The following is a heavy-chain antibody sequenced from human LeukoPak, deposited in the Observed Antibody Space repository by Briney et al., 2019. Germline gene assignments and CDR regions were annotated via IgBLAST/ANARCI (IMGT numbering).Heavy chain of an antibody. D-gene: IGHD6-13*01. Sequence: ASVKVSCKASGYTFTSYDINWVRQATGQGLEWMGWMNPNSGNTGYAQKFQGRVTITRNTSISTAYMELGSLRSEDTAVYYCARVGSSSWKKGANWFDPWGQGTLVTVSS. CDR3: ARVGSSSWKKGANWFDP. V-gene: IGHV1-8*03. CDR1: GYTFTSYD. J-gene: IGHJ5*02. CDR2: MNPNSGNT.